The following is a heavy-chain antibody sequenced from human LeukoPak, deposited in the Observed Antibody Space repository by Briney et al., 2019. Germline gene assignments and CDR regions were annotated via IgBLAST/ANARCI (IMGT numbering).Heavy chain of an antibody. Sequence: GGSLRLSCAASGFTFSSYWMHWVRQAPGKGLVWVSRINSDGSSTSYADSVKGRFTISRDNAKNTLYLQMNSLRAEDTAVYYCAKAVVVVAKGHFDYWGQGTLVTVSS. J-gene: IGHJ4*02. V-gene: IGHV3-74*01. CDR1: GFTFSSYW. D-gene: IGHD2-15*01. CDR2: INSDGSST. CDR3: AKAVVVVAKGHFDY.